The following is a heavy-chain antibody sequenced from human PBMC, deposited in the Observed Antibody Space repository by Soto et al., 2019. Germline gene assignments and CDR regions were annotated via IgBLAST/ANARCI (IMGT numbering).Heavy chain of an antibody. D-gene: IGHD5-12*01. CDR1: GGTFSSYA. J-gene: IGHJ4*02. V-gene: IGHV1-69*13. Sequence: VASVKVSCKASGGTFSSYAISWVRQAPGQGLEWMGGIIPIFGTANYAQKFQGRVTSTADESTSTAYMELSSLRSEDTAVYYCARDLRRDGYNWGQGXLVTVSS. CDR3: ARDLRRDGYN. CDR2: IIPIFGTA.